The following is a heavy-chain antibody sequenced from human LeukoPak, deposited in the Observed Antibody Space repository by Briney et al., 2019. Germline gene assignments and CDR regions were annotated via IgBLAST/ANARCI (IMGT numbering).Heavy chain of an antibody. CDR3: ATPGGYYDSSGYFKDY. CDR1: GGSISSSSYY. CDR2: IYYSGST. V-gene: IGHV4-39*01. D-gene: IGHD3-22*01. J-gene: IGHJ4*02. Sequence: PSETLSLTCTVSGGSISSSSYYWGRIRQPPGKGLEWIGSIYYSGSTYYNPSLKSRVTISVDTSKNQFSLKLSSVTAADTAVYYCATPGGYYDSSGYFKDYWGQGTLVTVSS.